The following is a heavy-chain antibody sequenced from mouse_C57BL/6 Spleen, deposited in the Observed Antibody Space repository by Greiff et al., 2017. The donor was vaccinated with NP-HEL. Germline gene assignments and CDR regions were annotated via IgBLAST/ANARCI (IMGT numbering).Heavy chain of an antibody. CDR3: ARGTTVVSFDY. J-gene: IGHJ2*01. D-gene: IGHD1-1*01. CDR2: INPSTGGT. V-gene: IGHV1-42*01. Sequence: VQLKQSGPELVKPGASVKISCKASGYSFTGYYMNWVKQSPEKSLEWIGEINPSTGGTTYNQKFKAKATLTVDKSSSTAYMQLKSLTSEDSAVYYCARGTTVVSFDYWGQGTTLTVSS. CDR1: GYSFTGYY.